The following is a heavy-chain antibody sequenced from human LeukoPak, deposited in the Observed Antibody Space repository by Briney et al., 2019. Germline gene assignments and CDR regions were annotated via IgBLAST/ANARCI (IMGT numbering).Heavy chain of an antibody. V-gene: IGHV1-18*01. J-gene: IGHJ6*02. Sequence: ASVKVSCKASGYTFTSYGISWVRQAPGQGLEWMGWISAYNGNTNYAQKLQGRVTMTTDTSTSTAYMELRSLRSDDTAVYYCARDPAIAVAGTTGMDVWGQGTTVTVSS. CDR2: ISAYNGNT. CDR3: ARDPAIAVAGTTGMDV. D-gene: IGHD6-19*01. CDR1: GYTFTSYG.